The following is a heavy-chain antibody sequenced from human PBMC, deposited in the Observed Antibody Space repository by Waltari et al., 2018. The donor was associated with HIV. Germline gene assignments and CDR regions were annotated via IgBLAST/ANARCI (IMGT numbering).Heavy chain of an antibody. Sequence: QVQLQQWGAGLLKPSETLSLTCAVYGGSFSGYYWSWIRQPPGKGLEWIGEINHSGSTNYNPSLKSRVTISVDTSKNQFSLKLSSVTAADTAVYYCARGHAPKNNWFDPWGQGTLVTVSS. V-gene: IGHV4-34*01. CDR1: GGSFSGYY. CDR3: ARGHAPKNNWFDP. J-gene: IGHJ5*02. CDR2: INHSGST.